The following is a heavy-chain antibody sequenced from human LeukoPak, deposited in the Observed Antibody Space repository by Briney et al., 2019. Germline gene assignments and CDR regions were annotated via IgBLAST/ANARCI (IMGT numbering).Heavy chain of an antibody. CDR2: INPSDAST. D-gene: IGHD6-19*01. CDR3: ARERKAVPGLYYFDS. J-gene: IGHJ4*02. CDR1: GYTFTSYY. V-gene: IGHV1-46*01. Sequence: ASVKVSCKASGYTFTSYYMHWVRQAPGQGLEWMAIINPSDASTAYAQKFQGRITVTRDTSTSTVYMEFSSLRSEDTAVYYCARERKAVPGLYYFDSWGQGTLVTVSS.